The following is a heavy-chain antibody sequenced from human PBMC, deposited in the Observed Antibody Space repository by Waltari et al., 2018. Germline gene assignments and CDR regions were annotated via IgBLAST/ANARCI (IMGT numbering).Heavy chain of an antibody. V-gene: IGHV4-39*01. D-gene: IGHD5-12*01. CDR3: ATYIGASVGTAAFDV. CDR2: ICYAGTT. J-gene: IGHJ3*01. Sequence: GWVRQPPGQVLECSGTICYAGTTYTNPSFRSRRTMSRDTSKNQLSLTLGSTTAADTAVYYCATYIGASVGTAAFDVWGQGTMVTVSS.